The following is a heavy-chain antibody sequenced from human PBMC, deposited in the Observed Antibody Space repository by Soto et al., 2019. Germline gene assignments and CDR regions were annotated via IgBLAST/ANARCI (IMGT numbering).Heavy chain of an antibody. V-gene: IGHV2-5*02. D-gene: IGHD1-20*01. Sequence: QITLKESGPTLVKPPQTLTLTCTFSGFSVSTRGVAVGWIRQPPGKALEWLALIYWDDDTRYSPPLKSRLTITEDTSKNLVVLTMTNMGPVDTATYYWARERYPYGMDVWGQGTTVTVSS. CDR3: ARERYPYGMDV. J-gene: IGHJ6*02. CDR2: IYWDDDT. CDR1: GFSVSTRGVA.